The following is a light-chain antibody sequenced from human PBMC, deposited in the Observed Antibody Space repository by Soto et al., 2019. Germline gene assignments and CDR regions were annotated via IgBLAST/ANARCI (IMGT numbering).Light chain of an antibody. CDR3: FSYAGSFTWV. CDR2: TIT. CDR1: SSDVGAYDY. Sequence: QSALTQPRSVSGSPGQSVTISCTGTSSDVGAYDYVSWYQQHPGKAPKLMIYTITKRPSGVPDRFSGSKSGNTASLTISGLQAEDEADYYCFSYAGSFTWVFGGGTKLTVL. V-gene: IGLV2-11*01. J-gene: IGLJ3*02.